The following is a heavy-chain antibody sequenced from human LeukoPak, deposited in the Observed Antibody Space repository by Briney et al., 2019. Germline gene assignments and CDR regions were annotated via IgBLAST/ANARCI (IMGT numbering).Heavy chain of an antibody. V-gene: IGHV4-59*01. CDR1: GGSFSCYY. CDR2: IYYTGNN. CDR3: ARAASSSSRSAFDI. D-gene: IGHD6-6*01. J-gene: IGHJ3*02. Sequence: SETLSLTCTVSGGSFSCYYLSWVRQPPGKGLEWIGYIYYTGNNNYNPSSKSRITISVDTSKNKFFMKLSSVTDADTAFYDCARAASSSSRSAFDIWGQGTIVTVSS.